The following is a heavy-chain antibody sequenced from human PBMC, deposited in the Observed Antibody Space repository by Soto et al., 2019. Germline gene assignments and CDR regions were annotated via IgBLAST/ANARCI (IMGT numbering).Heavy chain of an antibody. CDR1: GGSISSYY. Sequence: PSETLSLTCTVSGGSISSYYWSWIRQPPGKGLEWIGYIYYSGSTNYNPSLKSRVTISVDTSKNQFSLKLSSVTAADTAVYYCARASDYYDSSGYYPSFDYWGQGTLVTVS. CDR2: IYYSGST. CDR3: ARASDYYDSSGYYPSFDY. D-gene: IGHD3-22*01. J-gene: IGHJ4*02. V-gene: IGHV4-59*01.